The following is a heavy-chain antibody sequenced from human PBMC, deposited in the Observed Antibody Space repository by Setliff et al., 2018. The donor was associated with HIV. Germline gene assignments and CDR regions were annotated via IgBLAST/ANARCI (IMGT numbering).Heavy chain of an antibody. V-gene: IGHV4-30-4*01. D-gene: IGHD3-22*01. CDR2: IYYSGST. Sequence: SETLSLTCAVSGGAIDDINWWNWVRQSPGKGLEWIGYIYYSGSTYYNPSLKSRVTISVDTSKNQFSLKLSSVTAADTAVYYCASFYQYYYDSSGAIDYWGQGTLVTVSS. CDR3: ASFYQYYYDSSGAIDY. CDR1: GGAIDDINW. J-gene: IGHJ4*02.